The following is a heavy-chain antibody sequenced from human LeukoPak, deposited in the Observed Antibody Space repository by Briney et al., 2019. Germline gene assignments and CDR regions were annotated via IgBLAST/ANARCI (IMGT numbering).Heavy chain of an antibody. CDR2: INHSGST. J-gene: IGHJ4*02. D-gene: IGHD6-13*01. V-gene: IGHV4-34*01. CDR1: GGSFSGYY. CDR3: ARDPGYSSSWLDY. Sequence: PSETLSLTCAVYGGSFSGYYWSWIRQPPGKGLEWIGEINHSGSTNYNPSLKSRVTISVDTSKNQFSLKLSSVTAADTAVYYCARDPGYSSSWLDYWGLGTLVTVSS.